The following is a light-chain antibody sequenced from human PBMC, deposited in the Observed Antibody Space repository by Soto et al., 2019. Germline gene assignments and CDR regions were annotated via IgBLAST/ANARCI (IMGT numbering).Light chain of an antibody. V-gene: IGKV1-33*01. Sequence: DIQMHQSPSSLSASVGDRVTITCQASQNINNYLNWYQQKPGRAPKLLIYDASNLEAGAPSRFRGSGSGTDFTFTISRLQPEDIATYYRQQYENLPTFGQGTRLDIK. J-gene: IGKJ5*01. CDR2: DAS. CDR3: QQYENLPT. CDR1: QNINNY.